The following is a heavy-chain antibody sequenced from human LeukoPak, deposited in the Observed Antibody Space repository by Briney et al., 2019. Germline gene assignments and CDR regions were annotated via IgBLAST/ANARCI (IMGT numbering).Heavy chain of an antibody. CDR2: IRYDGSNK. CDR3: AKGPYYYDSSGNGFDY. CDR1: GFTFSDYG. Sequence: GGSLGLSWAAAGFTFSDYGVDWARRAPGKGLEWGAVIRYDGSNKNYADSVKGRFTISRDNYKNTLYLQMNSLRAEDTAVYYCAKGPYYYDSSGNGFDYWGQGTLVTVSS. J-gene: IGHJ4*02. V-gene: IGHV3-30*02. D-gene: IGHD3-22*01.